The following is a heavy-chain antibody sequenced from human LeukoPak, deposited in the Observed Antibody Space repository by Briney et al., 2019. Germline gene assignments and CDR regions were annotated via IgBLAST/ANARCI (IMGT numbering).Heavy chain of an antibody. CDR1: GYTFTSYG. D-gene: IGHD4-11*01. J-gene: IGHJ6*02. CDR3: ARDDYSNPKPCYYGTDV. V-gene: IGHV1-18*01. CDR2: ISAYNGNT. Sequence: ASVKVSCKASGYTFTSYGISWVRPAPGQGREGMGWISAYNGNTNNAQKLQVRYTMTADTSTSTAYMELRSLRSDDTAVYYYARDDYSNPKPCYYGTDVWGQGTTVTVSS.